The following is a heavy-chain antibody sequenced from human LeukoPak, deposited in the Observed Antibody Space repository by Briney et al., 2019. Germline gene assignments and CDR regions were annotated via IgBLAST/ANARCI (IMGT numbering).Heavy chain of an antibody. V-gene: IGHV1-2*02. Sequence: ASVKVSCKASGYTFTGYYMHWVRQAPGQGLEWMGWINPNSGSTNYAQKFQGRVTMTRDTSISTAYMELSRLRSDDTAVYYCARLLTGTYDDYWGQGTLVTVSS. CDR2: INPNSGST. CDR3: ARLLTGTYDDY. D-gene: IGHD1-7*01. CDR1: GYTFTGYY. J-gene: IGHJ4*02.